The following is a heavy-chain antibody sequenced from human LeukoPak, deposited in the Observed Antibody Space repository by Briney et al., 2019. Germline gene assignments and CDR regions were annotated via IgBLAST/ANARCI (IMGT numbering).Heavy chain of an antibody. J-gene: IGHJ5*02. CDR2: ISAYNGNT. CDR3: ARGGYCSSTSCYFWFDP. D-gene: IGHD2-2*01. CDR1: GYTFTSYG. Sequence: ASVKVSCKASGYTFTSYGISWVRQAPGRGLEWMGWISAYNGNTNYAQKLQGRVTMTTDTSTSTAYMELRSLRSDDTAVYYCARGGYCSSTSCYFWFDPWGQGTLVTVSS. V-gene: IGHV1-18*01.